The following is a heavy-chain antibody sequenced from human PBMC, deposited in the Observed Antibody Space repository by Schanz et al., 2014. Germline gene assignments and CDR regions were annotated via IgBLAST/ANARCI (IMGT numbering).Heavy chain of an antibody. CDR1: RIIFGTYS. Sequence: EVQLVESGGGLVKPGGSLRLSCTASRIIFGTYSMNWIRQTPKGLEWVSSINSRSNFIYYADSVKGRFTISRDNSKNTLYLQMKSLRVEDTAVYYCAKQHGVIQQVSDYWGQGTLVTVSS. CDR3: AKQHGVIQQVSDY. CDR2: INSRSNFI. V-gene: IGHV3-21*04. J-gene: IGHJ4*02. D-gene: IGHD3-22*01.